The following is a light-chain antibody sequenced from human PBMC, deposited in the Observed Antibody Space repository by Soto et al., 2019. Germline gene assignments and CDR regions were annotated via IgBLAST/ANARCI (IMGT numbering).Light chain of an antibody. CDR2: DAS. Sequence: DIQMTQSPSTLSAYVGDRVTITCRASQSISSWLAWYQQKPGKAPKLLIYDASSLESGVPSRFSGSGFGTEFTLTISSLQPDDFATYYCQQYNSYWTFGQGTKVDIK. CDR1: QSISSW. V-gene: IGKV1-5*01. J-gene: IGKJ1*01. CDR3: QQYNSYWT.